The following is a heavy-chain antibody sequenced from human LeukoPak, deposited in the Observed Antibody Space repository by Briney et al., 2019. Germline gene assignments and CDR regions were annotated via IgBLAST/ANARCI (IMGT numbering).Heavy chain of an antibody. CDR2: IYYSGNT. Sequence: ASETLSLTCIVSGGSISTSAYYWGWIRQPPGEGLQWIGSIYYSGNTYYNSSLKSRVTISVDTSTSQFSLKLSSVTAADTAVYYCARVGGGINIAASFDYWGQGTLVTVSS. J-gene: IGHJ4*02. CDR1: GGSISTSAYY. V-gene: IGHV4-39*01. D-gene: IGHD6-13*01. CDR3: ARVGGGINIAASFDY.